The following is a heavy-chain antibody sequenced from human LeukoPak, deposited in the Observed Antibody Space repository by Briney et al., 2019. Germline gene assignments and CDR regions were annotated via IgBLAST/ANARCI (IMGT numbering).Heavy chain of an antibody. V-gene: IGHV1-69*05. J-gene: IGHJ5*02. D-gene: IGHD5-18*01. Sequence: SVKVSCKASGGTFSSYAISWVRQAPGQGLEWMGGIIPIFGTANYAQKFQGRVTITTDECTSTAYMELSSLRSEDTAVYYCASGYRNWFDPWGQGTLVTVSS. CDR1: GGTFSSYA. CDR3: ASGYRNWFDP. CDR2: IIPIFGTA.